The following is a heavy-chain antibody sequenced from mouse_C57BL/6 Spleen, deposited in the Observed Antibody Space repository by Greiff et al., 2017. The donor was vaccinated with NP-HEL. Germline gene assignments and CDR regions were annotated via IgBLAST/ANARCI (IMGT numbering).Heavy chain of an antibody. V-gene: IGHV1-50*01. CDR2: IDPSDSYT. CDR1: GYTFTSYW. J-gene: IGHJ3*01. D-gene: IGHD2-1*01. CDR3: ARKGFIVGNYGAY. Sequence: QVQLQQPGAELVKPGASVKLSCKASGYTFTSYWMQWVKQRPGQGLEWIGEIDPSDSYTNYNQKFKGKATLTVDTSSSTAYMQLSSLTSEDSAVYYCARKGFIVGNYGAYWGQGTLVTVSA.